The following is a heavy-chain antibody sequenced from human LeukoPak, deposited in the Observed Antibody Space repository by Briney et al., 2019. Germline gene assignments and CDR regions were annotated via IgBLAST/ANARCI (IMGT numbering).Heavy chain of an antibody. CDR2: ISSSSSYT. CDR1: GLTFSDYY. Sequence: GGSLRLSCAASGLTFSDYYMSWIRQAPGKGLEWVSYISSSSSYTNYADSVKGRFTISRDNAKNSLYLQMNSLRAEDTAVYYCARDLGAYYYGMDVWGKGTTVTVSS. CDR3: ARDLGAYYYGMDV. D-gene: IGHD1-26*01. J-gene: IGHJ6*04. V-gene: IGHV3-11*06.